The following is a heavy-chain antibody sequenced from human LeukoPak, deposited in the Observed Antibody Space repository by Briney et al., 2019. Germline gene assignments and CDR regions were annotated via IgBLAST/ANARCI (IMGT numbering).Heavy chain of an antibody. D-gene: IGHD4-17*01. J-gene: IGHJ5*02. CDR1: GYTFTSYD. Sequence: ASVKVSCKASGYTFTSYDINWVRQATGQGLEWMGWMNPDTGNTGYAQKFQGRVTMTRNTSISTAYMELSSLKSEDTAVYYCARELPSTVTTSAGDNWFDPWGQGTLVTVSS. V-gene: IGHV1-8*01. CDR2: MNPDTGNT. CDR3: ARELPSTVTTSAGDNWFDP.